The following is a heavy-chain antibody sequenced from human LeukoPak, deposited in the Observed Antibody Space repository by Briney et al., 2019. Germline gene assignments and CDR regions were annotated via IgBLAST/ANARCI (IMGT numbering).Heavy chain of an antibody. Sequence: SETLSLTCAVHGGSFSGYYWSWIRQPPGKGLEWIGEINHSGSTNYNPSLKSRVTISVDTSKNQFSLKLSSVTAADTAVYYCASWPYYDYVWGSYRYVGLAFDIWGQGTMVTVSS. D-gene: IGHD3-16*02. CDR2: INHSGST. CDR1: GGSFSGYY. J-gene: IGHJ3*02. V-gene: IGHV4-34*01. CDR3: ASWPYYDYVWGSYRYVGLAFDI.